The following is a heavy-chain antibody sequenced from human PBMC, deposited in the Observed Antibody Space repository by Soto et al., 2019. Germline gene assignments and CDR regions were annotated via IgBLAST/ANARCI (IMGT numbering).Heavy chain of an antibody. Sequence: QVQLQQWGAGLLKPSETLSLTCAVYGGSFSGYYWSWIRQPPGKGLEWIGEINHSGSTNYNPSLKSRVTISVDTSKNQFSLKLSSVTAADTAVYYCAKGSGWHRNSYWGQGTLVTVSS. CDR3: AKGSGWHRNSY. CDR1: GGSFSGYY. V-gene: IGHV4-34*01. D-gene: IGHD6-19*01. CDR2: INHSGST. J-gene: IGHJ4*02.